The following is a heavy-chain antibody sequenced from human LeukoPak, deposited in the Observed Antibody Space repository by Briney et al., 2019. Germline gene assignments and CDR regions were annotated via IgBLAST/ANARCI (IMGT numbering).Heavy chain of an antibody. Sequence: PSETLSLTCAVYGGSFGGYYWSWIRQPPGKGLEWIGEINHSGSTNYNPSLKSRVTISVDTSKNQFSLKLSSVTAADTAVYYCARTAADSGSYPFAFDIWGQGTMVTVSS. CDR1: GGSFGGYY. CDR2: INHSGST. V-gene: IGHV4-34*01. D-gene: IGHD1-26*01. J-gene: IGHJ3*02. CDR3: ARTAADSGSYPFAFDI.